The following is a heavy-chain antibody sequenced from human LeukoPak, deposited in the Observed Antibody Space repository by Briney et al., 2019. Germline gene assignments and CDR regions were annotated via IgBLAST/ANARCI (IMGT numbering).Heavy chain of an antibody. Sequence: PSETLSLTCDVSRYSISSDYYWGWIRQPPGKGLEWIGNIYHSGNTHYSPSLKSRVTISVDTSKNQFSLKLRSVTAADTAVFYCARKRDGGWFDPWGQGTQVIVSS. V-gene: IGHV4-38-2*01. CDR2: IYHSGNT. CDR1: RYSISSDYY. D-gene: IGHD5-24*01. CDR3: ARKRDGGWFDP. J-gene: IGHJ5*02.